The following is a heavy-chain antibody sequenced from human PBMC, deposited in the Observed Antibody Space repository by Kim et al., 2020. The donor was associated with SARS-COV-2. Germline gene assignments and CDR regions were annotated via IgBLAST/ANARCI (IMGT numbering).Heavy chain of an antibody. Sequence: SETLSLTCAVYGGSFSGYYWSWIRQPPGKGLEWIGEINHSGSTNYNPSLKSRVTISVDTSKNQFSLKLSYVTAADTAVYYCARGMILGDAEVATQAFDICGQGTLVTVSS. CDR2: INHSGST. D-gene: IGHD5-12*01. V-gene: IGHV4-34*01. CDR1: GGSFSGYY. CDR3: ARGMILGDAEVATQAFDI. J-gene: IGHJ3*02.